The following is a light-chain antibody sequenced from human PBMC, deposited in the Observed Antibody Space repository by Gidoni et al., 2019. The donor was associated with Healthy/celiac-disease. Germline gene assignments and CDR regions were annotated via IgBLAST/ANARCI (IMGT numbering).Light chain of an antibody. Sequence: ALTQPASVSGSPGQSITISCTGTSSDVGGYNYVSWYQQHPGKAPKLMIYDVSNRPSGVSNRFSGSKSGNTASLTISGLQAEDEADYYCSSYTSSSTLVFGGGTKLTVL. CDR2: DVS. J-gene: IGLJ2*01. CDR1: SSDVGGYNY. CDR3: SSYTSSSTLV. V-gene: IGLV2-14*03.